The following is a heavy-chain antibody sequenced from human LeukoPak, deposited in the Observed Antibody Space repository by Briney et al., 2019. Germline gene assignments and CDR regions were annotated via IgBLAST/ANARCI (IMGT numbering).Heavy chain of an antibody. V-gene: IGHV5-51*01. Sequence: GESLKISCKGSGYSFTSYWIGWVRQLPGKGLEWMGIIYPGDSDTRYSPSSQGQVTISADKSISTAYLQWSSLKASDTAMYYCARRGRYCSSTSCYVDYWGQGTLVTVSS. D-gene: IGHD2-2*01. CDR2: IYPGDSDT. CDR1: GYSFTSYW. CDR3: ARRGRYCSSTSCYVDY. J-gene: IGHJ4*02.